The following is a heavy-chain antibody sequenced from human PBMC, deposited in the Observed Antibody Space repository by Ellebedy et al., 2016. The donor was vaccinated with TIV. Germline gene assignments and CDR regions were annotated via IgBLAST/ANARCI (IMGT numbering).Heavy chain of an antibody. D-gene: IGHD2-2*02. J-gene: IGHJ4*02. Sequence: GGSLRLXXAASDFPFSSYAMNWVRQAPGKGLEWVSYISNSGDTIFYADSVKGRFTISRDNAHNSLYLQMNSLRAEDTAIYYCAKIYTSGHDSWGQGTLVTVSS. CDR3: AKIYTSGHDS. V-gene: IGHV3-48*03. CDR1: DFPFSSYA. CDR2: ISNSGDTI.